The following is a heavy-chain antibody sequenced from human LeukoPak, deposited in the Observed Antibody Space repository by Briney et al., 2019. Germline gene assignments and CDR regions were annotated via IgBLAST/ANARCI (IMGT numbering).Heavy chain of an antibody. CDR2: ISGSGGST. Sequence: GSLRLSCAASGFTFSSYAMSWVRQAPGKGLEWVSAISGSGGSTYYADSVKGRFTISRDNSKNTLYLQMNSLRAEDTALYYCAKDSCRGGDCFEFQHWGQGTLVTVSS. J-gene: IGHJ1*01. D-gene: IGHD2-21*02. V-gene: IGHV3-23*01. CDR3: AKDSCRGGDCFEFQH. CDR1: GFTFSSYA.